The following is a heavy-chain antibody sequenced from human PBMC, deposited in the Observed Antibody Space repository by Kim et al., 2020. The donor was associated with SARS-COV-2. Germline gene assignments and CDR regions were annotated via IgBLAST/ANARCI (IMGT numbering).Heavy chain of an antibody. D-gene: IGHD3-16*01. J-gene: IGHJ4*02. CDR3: ASGGLGIHFDY. CDR2: A. V-gene: IGHV1-69*01. Sequence: ANYAKKFQGRVTITADEYTSTVYMELSSLRSEDTAVYYWASGGLGIHFDYWGQGTLVTVSS.